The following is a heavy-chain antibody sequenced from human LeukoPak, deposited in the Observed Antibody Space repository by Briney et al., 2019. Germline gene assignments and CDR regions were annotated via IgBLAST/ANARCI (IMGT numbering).Heavy chain of an antibody. CDR3: ARAHTDGATYFNY. Sequence: GGSLRLSCAASGFYVGNNYLSWVRQAPGKGLECVSIIYSGGSTYYADSVKGRSTISIDNSKNTVYLQINSLRADDTAVYYCARAHTDGATYFNYWGLGTLVTVSS. CDR1: GFYVGNNY. J-gene: IGHJ4*02. D-gene: IGHD2-15*01. V-gene: IGHV3-53*01. CDR2: IYSGGST.